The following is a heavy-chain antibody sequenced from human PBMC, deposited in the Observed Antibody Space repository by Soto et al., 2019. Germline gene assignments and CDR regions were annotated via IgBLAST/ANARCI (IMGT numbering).Heavy chain of an antibody. CDR2: LNPKSGNT. CDR3: ARDQPGYSYGYGLGY. J-gene: IGHJ4*02. Sequence: ASVKVSCKASGYTFTTYDFNWVRQAPGQGLEWMGWLNPKSGNTGSAQKFQGRVTMTKNSLYLQMNSLRAEDTAVYYCARDQPGYSYGYGLGYWGQGTLVTVSS. CDR1: GYTFTTYD. V-gene: IGHV1-8*01. D-gene: IGHD5-18*01.